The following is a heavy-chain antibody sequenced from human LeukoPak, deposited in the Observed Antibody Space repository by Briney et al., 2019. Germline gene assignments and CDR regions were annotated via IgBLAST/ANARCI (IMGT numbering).Heavy chain of an antibody. CDR2: INWNGGST. J-gene: IGHJ4*02. D-gene: IGHD3-3*01. Sequence: RPGGSLRLSCAASGFTLDDYGMSWVRKAPGKGLEWVSGINWNGGSTGYADSVKGRFTISRDNAKNSLYLQMNSLRAEDTAVYYCARDSLPYYDFWSAHEEVYWGQGTLVTVSS. CDR3: ARDSLPYYDFWSAHEEVY. V-gene: IGHV3-20*04. CDR1: GFTLDDYG.